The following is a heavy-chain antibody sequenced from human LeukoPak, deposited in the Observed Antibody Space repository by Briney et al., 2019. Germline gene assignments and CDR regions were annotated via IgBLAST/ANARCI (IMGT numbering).Heavy chain of an antibody. D-gene: IGHD1-26*01. CDR3: ARGLNSGSYSFQD. V-gene: IGHV4-59*01. J-gene: IGHJ1*01. CDR2: ISDSETP. Sequence: KPSETLSLTCTVSDVSINNYYWTWIRQPPGKGLEWIAYISDSETPKYNPSLKSRVTISVDTSKNQFSLKLSSVTAADTAVYYCARGLNSGSYSFQDWGQGTLVTVSS. CDR1: DVSINNYY.